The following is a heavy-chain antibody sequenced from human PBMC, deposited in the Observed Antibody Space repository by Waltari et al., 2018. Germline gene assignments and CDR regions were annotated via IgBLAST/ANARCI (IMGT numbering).Heavy chain of an antibody. V-gene: IGHV3-7*01. Sequence: VQLQQWGAGLLKPSETLSLTRAVYGGSFSGYYWSWIRQPPGKGLEWVANIKQDGSNKYYADSVKGRFTISRDNSKNTLYLQMNSLRAEDTAVYYCAREHRGWLDYWGQGTLVTVSS. CDR3: AREHRGWLDY. J-gene: IGHJ4*02. CDR1: GGSFSGYY. D-gene: IGHD6-19*01. CDR2: IKQDGSNK.